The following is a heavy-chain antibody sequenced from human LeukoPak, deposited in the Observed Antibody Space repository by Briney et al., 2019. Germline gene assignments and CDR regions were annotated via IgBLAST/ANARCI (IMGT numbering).Heavy chain of an antibody. J-gene: IGHJ4*02. CDR2: IYYSEST. CDR3: ARGEGGSPSFDY. Sequence: SETLSLTCTVSGGSISSYYWSWIRQPPGKGLEWIGYIYYSESTNYNPSLKSRVTISVDTSKNQFSLKLSSVTAADTAVYYCARGEGGSPSFDYWGQGTLVTVSS. CDR1: GGSISSYY. D-gene: IGHD1-26*01. V-gene: IGHV4-59*01.